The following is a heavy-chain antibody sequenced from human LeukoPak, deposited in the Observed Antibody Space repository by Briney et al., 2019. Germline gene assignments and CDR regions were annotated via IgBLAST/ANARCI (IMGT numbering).Heavy chain of an antibody. Sequence: GGSLRLSCAASGFTFSTYAMSWVRQAPGKGLECVSALSGNGNTIYYADSVKGRFTISRDNSKNTLSQQMNSLRAEDTAVYYCAKALYGGHDYWGQGTLVTVSS. CDR2: LSGNGNTI. J-gene: IGHJ4*02. CDR3: AKALYGGHDY. D-gene: IGHD4-23*01. CDR1: GFTFSTYA. V-gene: IGHV3-23*01.